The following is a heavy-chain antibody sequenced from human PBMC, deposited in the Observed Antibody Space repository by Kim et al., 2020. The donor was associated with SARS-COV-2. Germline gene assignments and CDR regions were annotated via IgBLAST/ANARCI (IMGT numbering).Heavy chain of an antibody. J-gene: IGHJ4*02. CDR2: YI. CDR3: AREEGSGGMV. Sequence: YIYYADSVKGRFTISRDNAKNSLYLQMNSLRAEDTAVYYCAREEGSGGMVWGQGTLVTVSS. V-gene: IGHV3-21*01. D-gene: IGHD2-15*01.